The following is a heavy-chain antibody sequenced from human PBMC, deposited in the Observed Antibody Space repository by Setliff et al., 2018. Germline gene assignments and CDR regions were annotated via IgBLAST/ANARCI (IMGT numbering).Heavy chain of an antibody. V-gene: IGHV1-18*01. CDR3: ATEKFPGDWGDY. CDR1: GYTFTSYG. D-gene: IGHD2-21*01. J-gene: IGHJ4*02. CDR2: ISVYNGKT. Sequence: ASVKVSCKASGYTFTSYGFSWVRQAPGQGLEWMGWISVYNGKTKYAQKFQGRVTITTDTSTRTSYMEVTSLRSYDTAVYYCATEKFPGDWGDYWGQGTLVTVSS.